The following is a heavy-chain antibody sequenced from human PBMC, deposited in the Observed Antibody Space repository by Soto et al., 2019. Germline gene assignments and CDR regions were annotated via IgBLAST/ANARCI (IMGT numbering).Heavy chain of an antibody. Sequence: EVQLLESGGGLVQPGGSLRLSCAASGFTFSSYAMSWVRQAPGKGLEWVSAVSGRGGSTYYADSVKGRFSIYRDNSKNTLYLQMTSLRAEDTAVYYCAKSPSEVYYDSGNFERFRKNWFDPWGQGTLVTVSS. CDR3: AKSPSEVYYDSGNFERFRKNWFDP. D-gene: IGHD3-10*01. CDR2: VSGRGGST. V-gene: IGHV3-23*01. J-gene: IGHJ5*02. CDR1: GFTFSSYA.